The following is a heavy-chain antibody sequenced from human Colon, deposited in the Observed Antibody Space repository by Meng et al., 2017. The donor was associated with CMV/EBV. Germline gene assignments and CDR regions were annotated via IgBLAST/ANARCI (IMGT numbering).Heavy chain of an antibody. D-gene: IGHD1-26*01. V-gene: IGHV3-74*01. J-gene: IGHJ4*02. CDR1: GFTFSSHW. CDR2: INPDGSIT. CDR3: TTNRQVGAVDY. Sequence: CADSGFTFSSHWINWVRQAPGKGLVGILSINPDGSITNYADSVKGRFTISRDNAKNTVYLQMNSLRADDTAMYYCTTNRQVGAVDYWGQGTLVTVSS.